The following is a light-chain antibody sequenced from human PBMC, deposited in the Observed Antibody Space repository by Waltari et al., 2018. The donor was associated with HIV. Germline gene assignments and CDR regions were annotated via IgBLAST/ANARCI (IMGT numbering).Light chain of an antibody. CDR2: DVN. CDR1: SRYVDPF. V-gene: IGLV2-11*01. CDR3: CSHAGNLIFV. J-gene: IGLJ1*01. Sequence: QSALTQPHSVSGSPGQSLTFSGPGTSRYVDPFVPWYQRHPGKAPKVIIYDVNKRPSGVPDRFSGSKSGNSASLTISGLQAEDEADYYCCSHAGNLIFVFGTGTKVTVL.